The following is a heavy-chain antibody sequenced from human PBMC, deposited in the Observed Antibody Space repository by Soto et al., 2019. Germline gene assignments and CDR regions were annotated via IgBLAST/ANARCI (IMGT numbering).Heavy chain of an antibody. CDR1: GFTFSSYG. CDR2: ISYDGSNK. Sequence: QVQLVESGGGVVQPGRSLRLSCAASGFTFSSYGMHWVRQAPGTGLEWVAVISYDGSNKYYADSVKGRFTISRVNSENTLYLQMKSLRTEYTAVYYFAKENDFWSGCYNYWGQGTLVTV. J-gene: IGHJ4*02. V-gene: IGHV3-30*18. D-gene: IGHD3-3*01. CDR3: AKENDFWSGCYNY.